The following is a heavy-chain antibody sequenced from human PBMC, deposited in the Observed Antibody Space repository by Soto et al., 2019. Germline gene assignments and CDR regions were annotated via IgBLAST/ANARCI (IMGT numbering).Heavy chain of an antibody. CDR1: GFTFSSYT. CDR3: ARDTLEVGANIFDY. Sequence: GGSLRLSCAASGFTFSSYTLHWVRQAPGKGLEWVAVISYDGSTKYYPDSVKGLYTISSTNSKTPLHLQLNSLRAEDTASYYSARDTLEVGANIFDYWGQGTLVTVSS. V-gene: IGHV3-30-3*01. J-gene: IGHJ4*02. CDR2: ISYDGSTK. D-gene: IGHD1-26*01.